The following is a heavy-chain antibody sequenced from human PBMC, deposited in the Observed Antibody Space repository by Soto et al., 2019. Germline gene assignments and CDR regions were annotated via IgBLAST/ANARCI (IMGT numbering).Heavy chain of an antibody. J-gene: IGHJ4*02. Sequence: GGSLRLSCEASGFTFTAYDMNWVRQASGKGLEWVSVVNGNGGSTYYADSVKGRFSISRDDSKNTAYLQMNSLRAEDTAVYYCRAYSYGQGVDYWGQGTLVTVSS. V-gene: IGHV3-23*01. CDR2: VNGNGGST. CDR3: RAYSYGQGVDY. D-gene: IGHD5-18*01. CDR1: GFTFTAYD.